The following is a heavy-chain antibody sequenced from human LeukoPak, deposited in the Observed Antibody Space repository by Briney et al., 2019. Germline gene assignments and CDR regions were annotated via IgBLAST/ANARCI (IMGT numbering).Heavy chain of an antibody. CDR2: MNPNSGNT. CDR1: GCTFTSYD. CDR3: TRVDDYTFT. J-gene: IGHJ4*02. D-gene: IGHD4-11*01. V-gene: IGHV1-8*01. Sequence: ASVRVSCKASGCTFTSYDINWVRQATGQGLEWMGWMNPNSGNTGYAQKSQGRVTMTRNTSISTAYMELSSLRSEDTAVYYCTRVDDYTFTWGQGTLVTVSS.